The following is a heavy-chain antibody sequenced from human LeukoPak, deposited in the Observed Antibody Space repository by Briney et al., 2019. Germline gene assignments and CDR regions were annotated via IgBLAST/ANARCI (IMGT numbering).Heavy chain of an antibody. V-gene: IGHV5-51*01. CDR1: GYRFTNYW. J-gene: IGHJ4*02. D-gene: IGHD3-10*01. Sequence: GESLKISCKGFGYRFTNYWIGWVRQMPGKGLEWMGIIYPGDSDTRYSPSFQGQVTISADKSINTAYLQWSSLKASDTAMYYCVLVGSGSYYFDYWGQGILVTVSS. CDR3: VLVGSGSYYFDY. CDR2: IYPGDSDT.